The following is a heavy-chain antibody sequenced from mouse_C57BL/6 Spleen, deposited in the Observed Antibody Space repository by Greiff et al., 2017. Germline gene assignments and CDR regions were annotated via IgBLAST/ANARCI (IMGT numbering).Heavy chain of an antibody. CDR3: ARTITTVVATKDYWYFDV. Sequence: EVQLQESGPELVKPGASVKISCKASGYSFTGYYMNWVKQSPEKSLEWIGEINPSTGGTTYNQKFKAKATLTVDKSSSTAYMQRKSLTSEDSAVYYCARTITTVVATKDYWYFDVWGTGTTVTVSS. V-gene: IGHV1-42*01. CDR2: INPSTGGT. J-gene: IGHJ1*03. D-gene: IGHD1-1*01. CDR1: GYSFTGYY.